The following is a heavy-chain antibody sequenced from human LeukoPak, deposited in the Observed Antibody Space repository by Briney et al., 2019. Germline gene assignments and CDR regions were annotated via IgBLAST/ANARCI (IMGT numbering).Heavy chain of an antibody. J-gene: IGHJ6*02. D-gene: IGHD6-6*01. V-gene: IGHV4-34*01. CDR1: GGSFSGYY. Sequence: SETLSLTCAVYGGSFSGYYWSWIRQPPGKGLEWIGAINHSGSTNYNPSLKSRVTISVDTSKNQFSLKLSSVTAADTAVYYCARAGIVARPPYYYYGMDVWGQGTTVTVSS. CDR3: ARAGIVARPPYYYYGMDV. CDR2: INHSGST.